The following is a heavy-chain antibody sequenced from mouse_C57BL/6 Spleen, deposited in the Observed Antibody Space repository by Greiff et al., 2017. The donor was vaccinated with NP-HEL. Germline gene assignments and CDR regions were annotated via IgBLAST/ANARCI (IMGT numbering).Heavy chain of an antibody. CDR3: ARRATVVATSFDY. CDR2: ILPGSGST. V-gene: IGHV1-9*01. Sequence: VQLQQSGAELMKPGASVKLSCKATGYTFTGYWIEWVKQRPGHGLEWIGAILPGSGSTNYHEKFKGKATFTADTSSKTAYMQLSSLTTEDSAIYDCARRATVVATSFDYWGQGTTLTVSS. D-gene: IGHD1-1*01. CDR1: GYTFTGYW. J-gene: IGHJ2*01.